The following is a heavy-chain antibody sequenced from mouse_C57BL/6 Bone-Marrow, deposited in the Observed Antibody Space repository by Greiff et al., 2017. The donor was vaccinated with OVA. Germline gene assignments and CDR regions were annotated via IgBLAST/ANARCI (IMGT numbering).Heavy chain of an antibody. CDR1: GYTFTSYT. V-gene: IGHV1-4*01. CDR3: ASLELTGHDY. CDR2: INPSSGYP. Sequence: QVQLKQSGAELARPGASVKMSCKASGYTFTSYTMHWVKQRPGQGLAWIGYINPSSGYPKYNQTFKDKATLTADKSSSASDMQLSSLTSEDAAVYYCASLELTGHDYWGRGTTLAVSS. D-gene: IGHD4-1*01. J-gene: IGHJ2*01.